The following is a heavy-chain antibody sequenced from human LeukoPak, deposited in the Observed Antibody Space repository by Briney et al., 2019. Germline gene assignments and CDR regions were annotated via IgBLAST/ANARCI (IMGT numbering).Heavy chain of an antibody. CDR1: GYTFTSYY. Sequence: ASVKVSCKASGYTFTSYYIHWVRQAPGQGLEWMAIINPSGGTTSYAQKFQGRVTVTRDTSTSTVHMELSSLRSEDTAVYYCARDHRPSYDSRTYYYPGEYWGQGTLVSVSS. CDR2: INPSGGTT. CDR3: ARDHRPSYDSRTYYYPGEY. J-gene: IGHJ4*02. V-gene: IGHV1-46*01. D-gene: IGHD3-22*01.